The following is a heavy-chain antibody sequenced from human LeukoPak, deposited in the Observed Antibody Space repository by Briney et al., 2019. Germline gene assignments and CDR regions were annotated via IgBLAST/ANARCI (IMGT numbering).Heavy chain of an antibody. J-gene: IGHJ5*02. CDR2: INHSGST. V-gene: IGHV4-34*01. Sequence: SETLSLTCAVYGGSFSGYYWSWIRQPPGKGLEWIGEINHSGSTNYNPSLKSRVTISVDTSKNQFSLKLSSVTAADTAVYYCARPSVAGTGWFDPWGQGTLVTVSS. D-gene: IGHD6-19*01. CDR3: ARPSVAGTGWFDP. CDR1: GGSFSGYY.